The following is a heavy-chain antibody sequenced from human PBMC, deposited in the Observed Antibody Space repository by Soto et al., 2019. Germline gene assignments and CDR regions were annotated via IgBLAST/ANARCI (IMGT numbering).Heavy chain of an antibody. CDR2: LSGGGGST. D-gene: IGHD2-21*02. Sequence: SLRLSCAASGFTFGAFAMAWVRQRPGNGLEWVSSLSGGGGSTYYNNSVRGRFTISRDNSNSTLFLQMNNLRAEDTAVYFCAKAQRHPKVVTRYWYFELWGRGTLVTDSS. CDR3: AKAQRHPKVVTRYWYFEL. CDR1: GFTFGAFA. V-gene: IGHV3-23*01. J-gene: IGHJ2*01.